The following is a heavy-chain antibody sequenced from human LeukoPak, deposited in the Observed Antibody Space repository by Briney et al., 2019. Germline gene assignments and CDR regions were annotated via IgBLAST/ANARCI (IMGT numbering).Heavy chain of an antibody. CDR2: ISSSGSPI. V-gene: IGHV3-11*04. CDR3: ARDLWVAATRPNYYYYYGMDV. Sequence: GGSRRLSCAASGFTFSDHYMSWLRQAPGKGLEWLSYISSSGSPIYYAGSVKGRFTINRDNAKNSLYLQRNSLRAEDTAVYYCARDLWVAATRPNYYYYYGMDVWGQGTTVTVSS. D-gene: IGHD2-15*01. J-gene: IGHJ6*02. CDR1: GFTFSDHY.